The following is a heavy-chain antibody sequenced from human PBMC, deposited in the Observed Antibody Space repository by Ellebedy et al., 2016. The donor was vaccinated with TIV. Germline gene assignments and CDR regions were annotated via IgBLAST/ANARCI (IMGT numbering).Heavy chain of an antibody. CDR2: INAGNGNT. J-gene: IGHJ5*02. V-gene: IGHV1-3*01. D-gene: IGHD4-17*01. Sequence: ASVKVSCKASGYTFTSYTMHWVRQAPGQRLEWMGWINAGNGNTKYSQKFQGRVTITRDTSASTVYMELSSLRSEDTAVYYCARGHMTTVTTKMVDDWFDPWGQGTLVTVSS. CDR3: ARGHMTTVTTKMVDDWFDP. CDR1: GYTFTSYT.